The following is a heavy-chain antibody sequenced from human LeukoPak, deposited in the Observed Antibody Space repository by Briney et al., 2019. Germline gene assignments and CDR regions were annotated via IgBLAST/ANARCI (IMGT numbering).Heavy chain of an antibody. CDR1: GFTFSIST. CDR3: VRGDSRDY. D-gene: IGHD6-13*01. CDR2: ISSSSSTM. Sequence: PGGSLRLSCTTSGFTFSISTMNWVRHAPGKGLDWVAYISSSSSTMHYADSVKGRLTISRDNAKNSLYLQINSLRAEDTAVYYCVRGDSRDYWGQGTLVTVSS. V-gene: IGHV3-48*04. J-gene: IGHJ4*02.